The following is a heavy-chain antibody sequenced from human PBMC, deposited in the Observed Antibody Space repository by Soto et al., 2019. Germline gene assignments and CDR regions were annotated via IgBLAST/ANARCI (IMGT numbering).Heavy chain of an antibody. Sequence: QLVESGGGLVKPGASLRLSCLASEFTFSDYYMHWIRQAPGKGLEWISSITSSSTSTDYADSVKGRFTIIRDNAKNSLFLQMSSLRVDDTAIYYCARGAPWGITVPFDIWGQGTMVSVSS. CDR3: ARGAPWGITVPFDI. CDR2: ITSSSTST. J-gene: IGHJ3*02. CDR1: EFTFSDYY. D-gene: IGHD1-20*01. V-gene: IGHV3-11*05.